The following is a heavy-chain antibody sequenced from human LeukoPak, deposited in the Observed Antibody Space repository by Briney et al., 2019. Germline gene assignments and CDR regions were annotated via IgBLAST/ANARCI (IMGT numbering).Heavy chain of an antibody. D-gene: IGHD3-3*01. V-gene: IGHV1-69*13. CDR2: IIPIFGTA. J-gene: IGHJ6*03. Sequence: SVKVSCKASGGTFSSYAISWVRQAPGQGLEWMGGIIPIFGTANYAQKFQGRVTITADESTSTAYMELSSLRSEDTAVYYCARGRSTYYDFWSDPNRYYYYYMDVWGKGTTVTVSS. CDR3: ARGRSTYYDFWSDPNRYYYYYMDV. CDR1: GGTFSSYA.